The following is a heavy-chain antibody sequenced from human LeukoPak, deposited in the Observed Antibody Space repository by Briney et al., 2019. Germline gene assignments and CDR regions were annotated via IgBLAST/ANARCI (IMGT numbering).Heavy chain of an antibody. D-gene: IGHD4-23*01. CDR2: IGNIATTI. CDR1: GFTFSGYY. J-gene: IGHJ4*02. CDR3: ACRRWKTSAADN. Sequence: GGSLRLSCAASGFTFSGYYMAWIRQAPGKGLEWVSYIGNIATTIHYADSVKGRFTISRDNAKNSLNLQMNSLRAEDTAMYYCACRRWKTSAADNWGQGTLVTVSS. V-gene: IGHV3-11*04.